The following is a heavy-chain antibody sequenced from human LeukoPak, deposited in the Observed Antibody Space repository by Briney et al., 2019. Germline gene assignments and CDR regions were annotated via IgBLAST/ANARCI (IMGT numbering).Heavy chain of an antibody. CDR2: ISAYNGNT. D-gene: IGHD4-17*01. V-gene: IGHV1-18*01. J-gene: IGHJ4*02. CDR3: ARKVPDDYGDYGWHY. Sequence: ASVKVSCKASGYTFTSYGISWVRQAPGQGLEWMGWISAYNGNTNYAQKLQGRVTMTTDTSTSTAYMELRSLRSDDTAVYYCARKVPDDYGDYGWHYWGQGTLVTVSS. CDR1: GYTFTSYG.